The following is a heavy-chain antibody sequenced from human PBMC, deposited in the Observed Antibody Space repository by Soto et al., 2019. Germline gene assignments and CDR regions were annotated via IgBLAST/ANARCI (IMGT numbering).Heavy chain of an antibody. J-gene: IGHJ5*02. CDR3: ARSRKQWLALTPCWFDP. V-gene: IGHV3-11*01. Sequence: PAGSLRLSCAASGFTFSDYYMSWIRQAPGKGLEWISYISSSGSTIYYADSVKGHFTISRDNAKNSPYLQMNSLTSEDTAVYYCARSRKQWLALTPCWFDPWGQGTRVTVSS. CDR1: GFTFSDYY. CDR2: ISSSGSTI. D-gene: IGHD6-19*01.